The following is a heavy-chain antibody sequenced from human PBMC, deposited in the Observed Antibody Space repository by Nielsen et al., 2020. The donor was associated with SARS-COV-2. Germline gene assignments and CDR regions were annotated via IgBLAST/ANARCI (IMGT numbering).Heavy chain of an antibody. CDR2: IYYSGST. J-gene: IGHJ2*01. D-gene: IGHD2-8*01. CDR3: ARTPYCTRGICHLRWDFDL. Sequence: SETLSLTCTVSGGSVSSGSYYWSWIRQPPGKGLEWIGYIYYSGSTNYNPSLKSRVTISVDTSKNQFSLKLSSVTAADTAVYYCARTPYCTRGICHLRWDFDLWGRGTLVTVSS. CDR1: GGSVSSGSYY. V-gene: IGHV4-61*01.